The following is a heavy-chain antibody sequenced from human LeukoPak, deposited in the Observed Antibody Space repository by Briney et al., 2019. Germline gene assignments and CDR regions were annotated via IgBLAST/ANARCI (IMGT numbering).Heavy chain of an antibody. V-gene: IGHV4-34*01. Sequence: ASETLSLTCTVSGGSISSYYWSWIRQPPGKGLEWIGEINHSGSTNYNPSLKSRVTISVDTSKNQFSLKLSSVTAADTAVYYCARGRNNYDYVWGSYRARPFDYWGQGTLVTVSS. J-gene: IGHJ4*02. D-gene: IGHD3-16*02. CDR3: ARGRNNYDYVWGSYRARPFDY. CDR2: INHSGST. CDR1: GGSISSYY.